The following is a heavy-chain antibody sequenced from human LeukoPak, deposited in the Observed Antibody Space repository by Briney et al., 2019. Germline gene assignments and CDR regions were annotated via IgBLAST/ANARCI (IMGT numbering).Heavy chain of an antibody. CDR2: INPNSGGT. V-gene: IGHV1-2*02. Sequence: ASVKVSCKASGYTFTGYYMHWVRQAPGQGLEWMGWINPNSGGTNYAQKFQGRVTMTRDTSISTAYMDLSRLRSDDTAVYYCARGGAGAYYDFWSGSDDFDIWGQGTMVAVSS. J-gene: IGHJ3*02. CDR3: ARGGAGAYYDFWSGSDDFDI. CDR1: GYTFTGYY. D-gene: IGHD3-3*01.